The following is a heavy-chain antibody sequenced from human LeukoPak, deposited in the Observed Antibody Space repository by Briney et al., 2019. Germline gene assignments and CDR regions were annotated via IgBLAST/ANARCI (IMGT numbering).Heavy chain of an antibody. D-gene: IGHD4-11*01. J-gene: IGHJ4*02. V-gene: IGHV3-30*04. CDR3: ARDANDYSNPWGCFDY. CDR1: GFTFSNYA. CDR2: ISYDGSNK. Sequence: GKSLRLSCAASGFTFSNYAMHWVRQAPGKGLEWVAVISYDGSNKYYADSVKGRFTISRDNSKNTLYLQMNSLRAEDTAVYYCARDANDYSNPWGCFDYWGQGTLVTVSS.